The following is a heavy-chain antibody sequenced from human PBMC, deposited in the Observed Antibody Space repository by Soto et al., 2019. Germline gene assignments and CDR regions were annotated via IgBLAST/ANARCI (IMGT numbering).Heavy chain of an antibody. CDR2: IHAGNGDT. J-gene: IGHJ5*02. CDR3: ARVPRYTSDIVEVPAVMFDDWFVP. D-gene: IGHD2-2*01. CDR1: GYTFSSYA. V-gene: IGHV1-3*01. Sequence: QVQLVQSGAEVKKPGASVKVSCKASGYTFSSYAVQWVRQAPGQSLEWIGWIHAGNGDTKYSQKFHGRVTLTRDTSANTAYMDLSSLRSEDTAVYYCARVPRYTSDIVEVPAVMFDDWFVPCGQGTLVTVSS.